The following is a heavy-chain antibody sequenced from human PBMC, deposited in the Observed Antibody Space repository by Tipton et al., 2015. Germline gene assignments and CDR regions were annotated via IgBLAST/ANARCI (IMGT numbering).Heavy chain of an antibody. V-gene: IGHV4-61*01. CDR3: ARPTSGAFDI. CDR2: LFYNGNT. CDR1: GVSVSITNLY. Sequence: TLFLTCTVSGVSVSITNLYWTWIRQSPGKGLEWIGHLFYNGNTNYNPSLKSRVTISVDTSENRFSLRLTSVTAADTAMYYCARPTSGAFDIWGQGTMVTVSS. D-gene: IGHD2-2*01. J-gene: IGHJ3*02.